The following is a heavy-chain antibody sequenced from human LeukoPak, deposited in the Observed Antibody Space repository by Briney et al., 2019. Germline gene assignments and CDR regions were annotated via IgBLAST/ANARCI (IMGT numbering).Heavy chain of an antibody. D-gene: IGHD5-24*01. V-gene: IGHV3-7*01. CDR1: GFSFSTHW. CDR2: IKQDGSVI. J-gene: IGHJ3*02. CDR3: AGDEGWTFDI. Sequence: GGSLRLSCAASGFSFSTHWMSWFRQAPGKGLEWVALIKQDGSVIHYVDSVKGRFTISRDNAKNSLSLQMNSLKADDTAVYYCAGDEGWTFDIWGQGTKVTVSS.